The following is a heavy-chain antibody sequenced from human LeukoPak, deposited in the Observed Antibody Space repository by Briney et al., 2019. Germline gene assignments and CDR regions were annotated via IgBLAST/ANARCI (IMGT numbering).Heavy chain of an antibody. J-gene: IGHJ4*02. D-gene: IGHD6-13*01. CDR3: ARGTVRSSEYYFDH. Sequence: PSETLSLTCTVSGGSISSYYWSWIRQPPGKGLEWIGYVYYSGSTNYNPSLKSRVTISVDTSKNQFSLKLSSVTAADTAVYYCARGTVRSSEYYFDHWGQGTLVTVSS. CDR1: GGSISSYY. V-gene: IGHV4-59*01. CDR2: VYYSGST.